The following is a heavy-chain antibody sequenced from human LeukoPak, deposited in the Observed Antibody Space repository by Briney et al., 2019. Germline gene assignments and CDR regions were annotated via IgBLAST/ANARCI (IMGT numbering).Heavy chain of an antibody. V-gene: IGHV3-48*01. CDR2: ISSSSSTI. CDR3: ARDRHKYNYDSGGYPPY. Sequence: GGSLRLSCAASGFTFSSYNMLWVRQAPGKGLEWVSYISSSSSTIYYADSVKGRFTISRDNAKNSLYLQMNNLRAEDTAVYYCARDRHKYNYDSGGYPPYWGQGTLVTVSS. J-gene: IGHJ4*02. D-gene: IGHD3-22*01. CDR1: GFTFSSYN.